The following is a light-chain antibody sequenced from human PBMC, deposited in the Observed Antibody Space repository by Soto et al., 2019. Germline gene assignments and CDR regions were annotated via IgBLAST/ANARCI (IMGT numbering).Light chain of an antibody. Sequence: EIVMTQSPAALSVSPGEIATLSCRASQGVSDNLAWYQQKPGQAPRLLIFGTSTRATGIPARFSGSGSGTEFTLTISSLQSEDFAVYYCQQYKNWPPWTFGQGTKVEIK. V-gene: IGKV3-15*01. CDR2: GTS. J-gene: IGKJ1*01. CDR1: QGVSDN. CDR3: QQYKNWPPWT.